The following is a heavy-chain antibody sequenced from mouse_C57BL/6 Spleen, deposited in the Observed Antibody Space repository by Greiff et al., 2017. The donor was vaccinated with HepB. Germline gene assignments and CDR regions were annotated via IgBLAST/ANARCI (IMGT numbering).Heavy chain of an antibody. CDR3: AREPLHYYGSSYVDY. D-gene: IGHD1-1*01. Sequence: VQRVESGAELARPGASVKLSCKASGYTFTSYGISWVKQRTGQGLEWIGEIYPRSGNTYYNEKFKGKATLTADKSSSTAYMELRSLTSEDSAVYFCAREPLHYYGSSYVDYWGQGTTLTVSS. CDR2: IYPRSGNT. CDR1: GYTFTSYG. J-gene: IGHJ2*01. V-gene: IGHV1-81*01.